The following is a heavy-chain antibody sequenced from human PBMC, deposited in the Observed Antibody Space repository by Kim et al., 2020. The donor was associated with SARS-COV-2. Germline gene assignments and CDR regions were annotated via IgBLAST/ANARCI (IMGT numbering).Heavy chain of an antibody. J-gene: IGHJ5*02. Sequence: VKGRFTISRDNAKNSLYLQMNSLRAEDTAVYYCARALDDIAAAGYNWFDPWGQGTLVTVSS. V-gene: IGHV3-11*06. CDR3: ARALDDIAAAGYNWFDP. D-gene: IGHD6-13*01.